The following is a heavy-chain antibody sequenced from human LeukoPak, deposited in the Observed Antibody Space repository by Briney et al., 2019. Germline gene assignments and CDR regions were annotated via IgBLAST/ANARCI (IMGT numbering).Heavy chain of an antibody. CDR1: GGSFSGYY. V-gene: IGHV4-34*01. J-gene: IGHJ4*02. CDR3: ARSYDFWSGYSCYFDY. D-gene: IGHD3-3*01. CDR2: INHNGST. Sequence: SETLSLTCAVYGGSFSGYYWSWIRQPPGKGLERIGEINHNGSTNYNPSLKSRVTISVDTSKNQFSLKLSSVTAADTAVYYCARSYDFWSGYSCYFDYWGQGTLVTVSS.